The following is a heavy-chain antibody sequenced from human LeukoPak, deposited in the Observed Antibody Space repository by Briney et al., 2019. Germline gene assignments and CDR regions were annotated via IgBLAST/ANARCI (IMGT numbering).Heavy chain of an antibody. CDR3: ARDPLRYFDWLYTN. CDR2: IYHSGNT. Sequence: SETLSLSCTVSGYSISSGYYWGWIRQPPGKGLEWIGSIYHSGNTYYNPSLKSRVTILVDTSKNQFSLKLSSVTAADTAVYYCARDPLRYFDWLYTNWGQGTLVTVSS. J-gene: IGHJ4*02. D-gene: IGHD3-9*01. V-gene: IGHV4-38-2*02. CDR1: GYSISSGYY.